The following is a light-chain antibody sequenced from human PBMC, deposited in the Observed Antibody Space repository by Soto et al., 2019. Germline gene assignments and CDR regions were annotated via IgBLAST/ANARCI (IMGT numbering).Light chain of an antibody. CDR1: QSVSSY. CDR2: DAS. CDR3: QQRSNWPWT. V-gene: IGKV3-11*01. Sequence: EIVFTQSPATLALSPGERATRSCRASQSVSSYLAWYQQKPGQAPRLLIYDASNRATGIPARFSGSGSGTDFTLTISSLEPEDFAVYYCQQRSNWPWTFGQGTKVDIK. J-gene: IGKJ1*01.